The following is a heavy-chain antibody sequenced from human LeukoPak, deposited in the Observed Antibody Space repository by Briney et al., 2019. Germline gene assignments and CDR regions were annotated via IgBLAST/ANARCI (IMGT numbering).Heavy chain of an antibody. V-gene: IGHV3-7*01. CDR3: ARDGGTDWYDP. Sequence: PGGSLRLSCAASGFTISGYWMTWVRQAPGKGLEWVANIKQDGGEKTYVDSVKGRFTISRDNAKNSIYLQMNSLRGEDTAIYYCARDGGTDWYDPWRQGTLVSVSS. CDR1: GFTISGYW. CDR2: IKQDGGEK. D-gene: IGHD3-16*01. J-gene: IGHJ5*02.